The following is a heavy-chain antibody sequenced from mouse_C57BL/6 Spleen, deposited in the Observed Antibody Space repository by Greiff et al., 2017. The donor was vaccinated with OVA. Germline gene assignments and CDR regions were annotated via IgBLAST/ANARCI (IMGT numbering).Heavy chain of an antibody. CDR2: IDPSDGYT. V-gene: IGHV1-50*01. CDR1: GYTFTSYW. CDR3: ARSGGVRYFEV. D-gene: IGHD4-1*01. Sequence: QVQLQQPGAELVKPGASVKLSCKASGYTFTSYWMQWVKQRPGQGLEWIGEIDPSDGYTNYNQKFKGKATLTVDTSSSTAYMQLSSLPSEDCAVYECARSGGVRYFEVWGTGTTVTVSS. J-gene: IGHJ1*03.